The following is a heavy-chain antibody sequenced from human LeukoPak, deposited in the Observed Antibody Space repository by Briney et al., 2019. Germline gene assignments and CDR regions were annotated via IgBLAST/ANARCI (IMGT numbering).Heavy chain of an antibody. Sequence: SVKVSCKASGGTFSSYAISWVRQAPGQGLEWMGGIIPIFGTANYAQEFQGRVTITADESTSTAYMELSSLRSEDTAVYYCARAPYSSSWYENYFDYWGQGTLVTVSS. V-gene: IGHV1-69*13. CDR2: IIPIFGTA. CDR3: ARAPYSSSWYENYFDY. D-gene: IGHD6-13*01. CDR1: GGTFSSYA. J-gene: IGHJ4*02.